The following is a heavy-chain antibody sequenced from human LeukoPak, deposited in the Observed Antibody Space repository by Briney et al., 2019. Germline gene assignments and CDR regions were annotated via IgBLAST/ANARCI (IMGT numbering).Heavy chain of an antibody. Sequence: SETLSLTCAVSGGSISSGGYSWSWIRQPPGKGLEWIGYIYHSGSTYYNPSLKSRVTISVDRSKNQFSLKLSSVTAADTAVYYCARDSSSPFDYWGQGTLVTVSS. CDR2: IYHSGST. D-gene: IGHD6-6*01. CDR3: ARDSSSPFDY. CDR1: GGSISSGGYS. V-gene: IGHV4-30-2*01. J-gene: IGHJ4*02.